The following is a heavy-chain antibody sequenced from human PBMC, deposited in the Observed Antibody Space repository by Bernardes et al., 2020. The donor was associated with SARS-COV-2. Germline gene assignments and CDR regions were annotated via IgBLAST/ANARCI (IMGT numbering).Heavy chain of an antibody. J-gene: IGHJ3*02. D-gene: IGHD3-10*01. CDR2: IYYSGST. CDR1: GGSISSYY. Sequence: SETLSLTCTVSGGSISSYYWSWIRQPPGKGLEWIGYIYYSGSTNYNPSLKSRVTISVDTSKNQFSLKLSSVTAADTAVYYCARHVLLWFGESSLGGGAFDIWGQGTMVTVSS. CDR3: ARHVLLWFGESSLGGGAFDI. V-gene: IGHV4-59*01.